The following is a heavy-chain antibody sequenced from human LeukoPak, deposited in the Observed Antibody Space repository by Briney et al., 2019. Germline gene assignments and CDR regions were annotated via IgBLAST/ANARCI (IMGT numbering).Heavy chain of an antibody. V-gene: IGHV3-21*01. CDR1: GFSIRRYA. D-gene: IGHD6-19*01. CDR2: ISSSSSYI. CDR3: ARVLYSSGWGT. J-gene: IGHJ4*02. Sequence: GGSLRLSCAASGFSIRRYAMHWVRQAPGKGLEWVSSISSSSSYIYYADSVKGRFTISRDNAKNSLYLQMNSLRAEDTAVYYCARVLYSSGWGTWGQGTLVTVSS.